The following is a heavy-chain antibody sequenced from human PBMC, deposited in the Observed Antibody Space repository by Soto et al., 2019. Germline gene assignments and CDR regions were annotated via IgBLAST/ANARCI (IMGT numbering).Heavy chain of an antibody. V-gene: IGHV4-59*01. CDR1: GGSISSYY. D-gene: IGHD2-15*01. CDR2: IYYSGST. Sequence: SGTLFLTCTVSGGSISSYYLGWVRQAPGKGLEWIGYIYYSGSTNYNPSLKSRVTISVDTSKNQFSLKLSSVTAADTAVYYCARVGDCSGGSCYYYYYGMDVWGQGTTVTVSS. J-gene: IGHJ6*02. CDR3: ARVGDCSGGSCYYYYYGMDV.